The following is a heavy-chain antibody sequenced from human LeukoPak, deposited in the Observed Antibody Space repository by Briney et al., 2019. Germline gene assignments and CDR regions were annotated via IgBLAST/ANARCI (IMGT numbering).Heavy chain of an antibody. J-gene: IGHJ4*02. D-gene: IGHD2-15*01. Sequence: ASVKVSCKASGYTFTGYYMHWVRQAPGQGLEWMGRINPNSGGTNYAQKFQGRVTMTRDTSISTAYMELSRLRSDDTAVYYCARGYCSGGSCYSVDYWGQGTPVTVSS. CDR2: INPNSGGT. V-gene: IGHV1-2*06. CDR3: ARGYCSGGSCYSVDY. CDR1: GYTFTGYY.